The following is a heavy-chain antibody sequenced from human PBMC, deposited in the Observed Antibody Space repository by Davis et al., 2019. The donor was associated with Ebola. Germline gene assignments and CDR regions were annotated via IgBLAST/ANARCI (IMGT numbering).Heavy chain of an antibody. CDR2: IIPIFGTA. CDR1: GYTFTSYG. D-gene: IGHD3-16*01. J-gene: IGHJ5*02. CDR3: AREGGMGWDNWFDP. Sequence: SVKVSCKASGYTFTSYGISWVRQAPGQGLEWMGGIIPIFGTANYAQKFQGRVTITADESTSTAYMELSSLRSEDTAVYYCAREGGMGWDNWFDPWGQGTLVTVSS. V-gene: IGHV1-69*13.